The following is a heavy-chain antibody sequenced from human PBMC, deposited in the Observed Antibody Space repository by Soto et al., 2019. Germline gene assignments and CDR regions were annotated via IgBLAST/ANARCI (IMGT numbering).Heavy chain of an antibody. D-gene: IGHD5-12*01. Sequence: GTSVKASCKASGYTYTGYYMHWARQYPRQGLEWMGWINPNSGGTNYAQKFQGWVTMTRDTSISTAYMELSRLRSDDTAVYYCARDFRGSGYDPSYYYYGMDVWGQGTTVTVSS. J-gene: IGHJ6*02. V-gene: IGHV1-2*04. CDR1: GYTYTGYY. CDR3: ARDFRGSGYDPSYYYYGMDV. CDR2: INPNSGGT.